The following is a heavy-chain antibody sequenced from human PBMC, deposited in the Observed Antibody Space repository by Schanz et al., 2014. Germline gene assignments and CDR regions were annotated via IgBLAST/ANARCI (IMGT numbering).Heavy chain of an antibody. CDR2: LSEGGGGT. CDR3: ARIVGSVFDY. D-gene: IGHD6-25*01. J-gene: IGHJ4*02. Sequence: VHLLESGGGLVEPGGSLRLSCAASGFGFSSYSMNWVRQAPGKGLEWVSALSEGGGGTHYADSVRGRFTISSDSSKNTLYLQMSSLRADDTAVYYCARIVGSVFDYWAQGPLDTVSS. CDR1: GFGFSSYS. V-gene: IGHV3-23*01.